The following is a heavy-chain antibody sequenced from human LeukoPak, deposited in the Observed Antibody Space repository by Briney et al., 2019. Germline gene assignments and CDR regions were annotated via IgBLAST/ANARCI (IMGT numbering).Heavy chain of an antibody. Sequence: GGSLRLSCAASGFTFSNAWMSWVRQAPGKGLEWVGRIKSKTDGGTTDYAAPVKGRFTISRDDSKNTLYLQMNSLKTEDTAVYYCARDRIAARIVFDIWGQGTMVTVSS. J-gene: IGHJ3*02. D-gene: IGHD6-6*01. CDR1: GFTFSNAW. CDR2: IKSKTDGGTT. V-gene: IGHV3-15*01. CDR3: ARDRIAARIVFDI.